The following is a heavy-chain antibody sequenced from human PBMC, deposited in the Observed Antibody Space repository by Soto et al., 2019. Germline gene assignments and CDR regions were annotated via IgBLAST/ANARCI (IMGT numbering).Heavy chain of an antibody. Sequence: LSLTCTVSGGSISSGGYYWSWIRQHPGKGLEWIGYIYYSGSTYYNPSHKSRVTISVDTSKNQFSLKLSSVTAADTAVYYCARDWGSTWDYYYGMDVWGQGTTVTVSS. D-gene: IGHD7-27*01. J-gene: IGHJ6*02. V-gene: IGHV4-31*03. CDR2: IYYSGST. CDR3: ARDWGSTWDYYYGMDV. CDR1: GGSISSGGYY.